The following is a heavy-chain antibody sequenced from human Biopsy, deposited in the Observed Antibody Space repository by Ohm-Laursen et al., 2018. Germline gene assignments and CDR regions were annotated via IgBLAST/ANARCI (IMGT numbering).Heavy chain of an antibody. V-gene: IGHV1-69*04. D-gene: IGHD2-15*01. CDR2: IISVHDIA. J-gene: IGHJ6*02. Sequence: GASVKVSCKASGGTFTRYAMHWVRQAPGQGLEWMGRIISVHDIANYAQKIQGRVTITADKSTSTAYMELRNLRSEDTAVYYCARTLVDCTSGTCYDVGDGMDVWGQGTTVIVSS. CDR1: GGTFTRYA. CDR3: ARTLVDCTSGTCYDVGDGMDV.